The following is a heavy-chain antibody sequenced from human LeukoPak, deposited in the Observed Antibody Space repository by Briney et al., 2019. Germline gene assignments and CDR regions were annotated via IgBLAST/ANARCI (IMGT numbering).Heavy chain of an antibody. V-gene: IGHV1-2*02. CDR2: INPKSGGT. CDR3: ARDRAILAMDYEFDY. CDR1: GYTFTGYY. Sequence: GASVKVSSKASGYTFTGYYMHWVRQAPGQGLEWMGWINPKSGGTNYAQKFQGRVTMTRDTSINTAYMDLSSLRSGDTAVYYCARDRAILAMDYEFDYWGQGTLVTVSS. D-gene: IGHD3-16*01. J-gene: IGHJ4*02.